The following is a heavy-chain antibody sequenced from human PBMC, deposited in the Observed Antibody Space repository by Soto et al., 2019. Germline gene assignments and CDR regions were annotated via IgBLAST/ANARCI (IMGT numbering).Heavy chain of an antibody. CDR2: MAYDGNRE. Sequence: ESGGGVVQPGTSLRLSCVGSGFTFRSYVIHWVRQAPGKGLEWVAVMAYDGNREYYGDSVKGRFFVSRDNSKNTLYLQMNSLRPEDTAVYYCARVGGSFYGSWDSWGQGALVTVSS. J-gene: IGHJ4*02. V-gene: IGHV3-30*03. CDR1: GFTFRSYV. CDR3: ARVGGSFYGSWDS. D-gene: IGHD1-26*01.